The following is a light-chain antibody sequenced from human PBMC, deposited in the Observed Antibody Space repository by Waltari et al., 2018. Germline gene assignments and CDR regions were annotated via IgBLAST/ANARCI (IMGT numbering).Light chain of an antibody. CDR2: EDN. Sequence: QSALTQTAPVSGSPGQSITISCTGPSSDIGSHTLGSWYQKSPGKAPRLIIYEDNKRPSVASNRFSGSKSGNTASLTIFGLQAEDEGEYYCCSYAGRRSLMFGGGTKVTVL. CDR1: SSDIGSHTL. CDR3: CSYAGRRSLM. V-gene: IGLV2-23*01. J-gene: IGLJ3*02.